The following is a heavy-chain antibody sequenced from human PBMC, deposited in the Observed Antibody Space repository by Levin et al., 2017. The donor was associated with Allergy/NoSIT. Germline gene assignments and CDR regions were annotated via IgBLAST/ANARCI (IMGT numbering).Heavy chain of an antibody. CDR2: IKQDGSEK. Sequence: GGSLRLSCAASGFTFSSHWMNWVRQTPGKGLEWVANIKQDGSEKYYVGSVKGRFTISRDNAKDSLYLQMNGLRPEDTAVYYCARGAGWLPDYWGQGTLVTVSA. V-gene: IGHV3-7*03. CDR3: ARGAGWLPDY. D-gene: IGHD6-19*01. J-gene: IGHJ4*02. CDR1: GFTFSSHW.